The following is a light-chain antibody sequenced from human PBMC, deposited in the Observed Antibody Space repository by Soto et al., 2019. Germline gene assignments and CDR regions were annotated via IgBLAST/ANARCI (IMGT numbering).Light chain of an antibody. Sequence: DIQMTQSPSSLSASVGDRVTLTCRASQSISKDLNWYQQKPGKAPKLLIYAASNLQSGVPSRFSGSGSGTDFTLTISSLQAEDFATYYCQQSYSRPPTFGGGTKVDIK. CDR3: QQSYSRPPT. CDR2: AAS. CDR1: QSISKD. V-gene: IGKV1-39*01. J-gene: IGKJ4*01.